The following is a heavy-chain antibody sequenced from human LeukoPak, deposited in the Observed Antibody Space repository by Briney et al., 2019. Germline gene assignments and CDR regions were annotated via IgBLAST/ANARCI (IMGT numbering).Heavy chain of an antibody. CDR1: GFTFSSSG. CDR3: ARDPERYHFDY. Sequence: PGTSLRLSCSTSGFTFSSSGVHWVRQAPGKGLEWVAVIWYDGNSEYYADSVVGRFTISRDNSKSTVYLQMNSLRAEDTAVYYCARDPERYHFDYWGQGTLVTVSS. D-gene: IGHD1-1*01. CDR2: IWYDGNSE. V-gene: IGHV3-33*01. J-gene: IGHJ4*02.